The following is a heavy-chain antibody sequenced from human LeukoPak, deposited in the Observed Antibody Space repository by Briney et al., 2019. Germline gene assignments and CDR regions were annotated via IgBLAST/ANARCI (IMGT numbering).Heavy chain of an antibody. Sequence: PGGSLSLSCVVSGFTFSSYGLHWVRQAPGKGLEWVALIWYDGSNKYYADSVKGRFTISRDNSKNTLYLQMNSLRADDTAVYYCARDVFATYDTGGGYFDYWGQGTLVTVSS. D-gene: IGHD3-22*01. CDR2: IWYDGSNK. CDR1: GFTFSSYG. V-gene: IGHV3-33*01. J-gene: IGHJ4*02. CDR3: ARDVFATYDTGGGYFDY.